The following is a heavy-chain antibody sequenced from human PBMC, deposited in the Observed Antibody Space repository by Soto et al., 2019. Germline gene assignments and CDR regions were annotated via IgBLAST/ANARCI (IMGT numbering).Heavy chain of an antibody. CDR3: SLGKSYYWDY. Sequence: DVLLLESGGNLVQPGGSLRLSFEVSGITIRAYAMSWARRAPGKGLEWVAAITGGGSNTHYEDSVKGRFTISRDDSKNTLHLQMSTLRVDDTAIYYCSLGKSYYWDYWGQGIQVTVSS. CDR2: ITGGGSNT. V-gene: IGHV3-23*01. CDR1: GITIRAYA. J-gene: IGHJ4*02.